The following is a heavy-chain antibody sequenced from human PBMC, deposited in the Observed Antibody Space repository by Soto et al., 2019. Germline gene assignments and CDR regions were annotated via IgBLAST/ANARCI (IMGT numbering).Heavy chain of an antibody. Sequence: GGSLRLSCAASGFTFDDYAMHWVRQAPGKGLEWVSGISWNSGSIGYADSVKGRFTISRDNAKNSLYLQMNSLRAEDTALYYCAKDIPRYSSSFNAFDIWGQGTRVTVSS. CDR1: GFTFDDYA. CDR3: AKDIPRYSSSFNAFDI. V-gene: IGHV3-9*01. CDR2: ISWNSGSI. J-gene: IGHJ3*02. D-gene: IGHD6-13*01.